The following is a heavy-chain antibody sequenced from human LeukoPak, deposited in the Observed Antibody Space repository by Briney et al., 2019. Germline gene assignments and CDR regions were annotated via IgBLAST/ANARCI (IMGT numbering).Heavy chain of an antibody. V-gene: IGHV4-4*07. D-gene: IGHD3-10*01. CDR3: ARDTFGELSSP. CDR1: GGSISSYY. CDR2: IYSSGST. Sequence: PSETLSLTCTVSGGSISSYYWSWIRQPAGKGLEWIGRIYSSGSTNSNPSLESRVTMSVDTSKNQFSLNLSSVTAADTGVYYCARDTFGELSSPWGQGTLATVSS. J-gene: IGHJ5*02.